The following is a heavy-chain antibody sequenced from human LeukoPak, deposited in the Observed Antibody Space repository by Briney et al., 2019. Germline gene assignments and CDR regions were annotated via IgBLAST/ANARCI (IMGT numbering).Heavy chain of an antibody. J-gene: IGHJ1*01. Sequence: PGGSLRLSCAASGFTFSSYAMSWVRQAPGKGLEWVSAISGSGGSTYYADSVKGRFTISRDNSKNTLYLQMNSLRAEDTAVYYCANTVSGYCSSTSCLPEYFQHWGQGTLVTVSS. V-gene: IGHV3-23*01. CDR2: ISGSGGST. CDR1: GFTFSSYA. D-gene: IGHD2-2*01. CDR3: ANTVSGYCSSTSCLPEYFQH.